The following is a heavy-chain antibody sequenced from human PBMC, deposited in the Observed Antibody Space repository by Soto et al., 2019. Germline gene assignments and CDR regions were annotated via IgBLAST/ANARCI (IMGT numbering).Heavy chain of an antibody. Sequence: PSETLSLTCTVSGGTISSSSYYWGWNLQPPGTGLEWIGSLYHSGSTYYTPSLKSRVTISVDTSKNQFSLKLSSVTAADTAVYYCARLGIIAARRDYYYYGMDVWSPGTTVTVAS. V-gene: IGHV4-39*01. CDR1: GGTISSSSYY. J-gene: IGHJ6*02. CDR3: ARLGIIAARRDYYYYGMDV. D-gene: IGHD6-6*01. CDR2: LYHSGST.